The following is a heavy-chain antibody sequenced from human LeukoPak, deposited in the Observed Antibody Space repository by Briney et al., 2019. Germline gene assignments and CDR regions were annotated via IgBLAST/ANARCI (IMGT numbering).Heavy chain of an antibody. D-gene: IGHD5-24*01. CDR1: GGSISSSSYY. CDR2: IYYSGST. J-gene: IGHJ2*01. V-gene: IGHV4-39*07. Sequence: SETLSLTCTVSGGSISSSSYYWGWIRQPPGKGLEWIGSIYYSGSTYYNPSLKSRVTISVDTSKNQFSLKLSSVTAADTAVYYCARDLRDGYNIYWYFDLWGRGTLVTVSS. CDR3: ARDLRDGYNIYWYFDL.